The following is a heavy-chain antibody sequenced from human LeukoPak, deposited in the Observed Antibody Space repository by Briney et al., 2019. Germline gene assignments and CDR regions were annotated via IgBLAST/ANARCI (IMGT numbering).Heavy chain of an antibody. Sequence: GGALRLSCAAPGFTFSTYAMHWVRQAPGKGLEWVAVISYDGSNKYYADSVKGRFTISRDNSKNTLYLQMNSLRAEDTAVYYCSRYYGITSDAFDYWGQGTLVTVSS. CDR3: SRYYGITSDAFDY. D-gene: IGHD3-10*01. V-gene: IGHV3-30*04. J-gene: IGHJ4*02. CDR1: GFTFSTYA. CDR2: ISYDGSNK.